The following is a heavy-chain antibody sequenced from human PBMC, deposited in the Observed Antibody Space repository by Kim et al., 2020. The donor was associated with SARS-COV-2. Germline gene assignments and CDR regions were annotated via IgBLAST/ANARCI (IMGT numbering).Heavy chain of an antibody. J-gene: IGHJ4*02. D-gene: IGHD2-21*02. V-gene: IGHV4-59*09. Sequence: NYNPSLKSRVTISVDTSKNQFSLKLSSVTAADTAVYYCARGVVVTAPLGYWGQGTLVTVSS. CDR3: ARGVVVTAPLGY.